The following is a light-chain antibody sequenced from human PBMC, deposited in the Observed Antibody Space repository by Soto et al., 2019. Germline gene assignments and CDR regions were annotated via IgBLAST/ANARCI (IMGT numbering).Light chain of an antibody. J-gene: IGLJ2*01. Sequence: QSALTQPRSVSGSPGQSVTISCTGTSSDVGGYNYVSWYLQHPGKAPKVMIYDVSKRPSGVPDRFSGSKSGNTASLTISGLQSEDEADYYCCSYTSSSTLVFGGGTKLTVL. CDR3: CSYTSSSTLV. V-gene: IGLV2-11*01. CDR2: DVS. CDR1: SSDVGGYNY.